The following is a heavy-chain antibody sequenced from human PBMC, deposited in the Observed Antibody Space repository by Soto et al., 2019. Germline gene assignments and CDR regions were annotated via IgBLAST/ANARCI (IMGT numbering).Heavy chain of an antibody. D-gene: IGHD5-12*01. V-gene: IGHV4-31*03. J-gene: IGHJ4*02. CDR3: ARDSRGYSGYDPKYFDY. Sequence: SETLSLTCTVSGGSISSGGYYWSWIHQHPGKGLEWIGYIYYSGSTYYNPSLKSRVTISVDTSKNQFSLKLSSVTAADTAVYYCARDSRGYSGYDPKYFDYWGQGTLVTVSS. CDR1: GGSISSGGYY. CDR2: IYYSGST.